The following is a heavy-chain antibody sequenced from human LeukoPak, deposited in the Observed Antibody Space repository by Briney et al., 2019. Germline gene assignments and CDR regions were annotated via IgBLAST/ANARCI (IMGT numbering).Heavy chain of an antibody. CDR2: IYHSGGT. D-gene: IGHD3-10*01. Sequence: PSETLSLTCTVSGGSISSSSYYWGWIRKPPGQGLEWIGYIYHSGGTNYNPSLKSRVTISLDTSKNQFSLKLSSVTAADTAVYYCARVGTYYRSLDSWGQGTLVTVSS. J-gene: IGHJ4*02. CDR3: ARVGTYYRSLDS. V-gene: IGHV4-61*05. CDR1: GGSISSSSYY.